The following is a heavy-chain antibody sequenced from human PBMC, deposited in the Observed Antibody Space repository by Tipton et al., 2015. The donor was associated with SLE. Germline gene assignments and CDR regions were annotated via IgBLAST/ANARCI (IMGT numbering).Heavy chain of an antibody. V-gene: IGHV6-1*01. CDR2: TYFRATWYT. J-gene: IGHJ3*01. CDR3: VRELDTFEV. CDR1: GDSVSSDRVG. Sequence: GLVKPSQTLSLTCVISGDSVSSDRVGWNWMRQSPSRGLEWLGRTYFRATWYTDFATFLKSRLMINTDTSKNQFSLDLTSVTAADTAVYYCVRELDTFEVWGPGTLVTVSS.